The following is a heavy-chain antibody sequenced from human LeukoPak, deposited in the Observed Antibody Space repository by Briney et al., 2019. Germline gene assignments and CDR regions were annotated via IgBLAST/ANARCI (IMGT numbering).Heavy chain of an antibody. D-gene: IGHD3-9*01. CDR2: ISYSGST. CDR3: ARHSTYYDILTGYYTPCGFDP. Sequence: SETLSLTCTVSGDSLSSRTYYWGWVRQPPGKGLQWIGTISYSGSTHDNPSLKSRVTISVDTSKNQFSLKLSSVTAADTAVYYCARHSTYYDILTGYYTPCGFDPWGQGTLVTVSS. J-gene: IGHJ5*02. V-gene: IGHV4-39*01. CDR1: GDSLSSRTYY.